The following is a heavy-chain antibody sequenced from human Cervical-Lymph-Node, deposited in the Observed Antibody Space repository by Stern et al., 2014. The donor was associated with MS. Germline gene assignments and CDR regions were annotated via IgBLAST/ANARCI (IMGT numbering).Heavy chain of an antibody. D-gene: IGHD3-22*01. Sequence: VQLVESGPGLVKPSQTLSLTCTVSGGSISSGGYYWSWIRQHPGKGLEWIGYIYYSGSTYYNPSLKSRVTISVDTSKNQFSLKLSSVTAADTAVYYCARERAQSNYYDSSGYYYFDYWGQGTLVTVSS. CDR3: ARERAQSNYYDSSGYYYFDY. V-gene: IGHV4-31*03. CDR2: IYYSGST. CDR1: GGSISSGGYY. J-gene: IGHJ4*02.